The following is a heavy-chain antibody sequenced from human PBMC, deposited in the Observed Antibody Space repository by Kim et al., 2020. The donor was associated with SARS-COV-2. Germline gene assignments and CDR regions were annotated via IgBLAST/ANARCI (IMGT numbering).Heavy chain of an antibody. Sequence: SETLSLTCTVSGGSISSYYWSWIRQPPGKRLEWIGYIYYSGSTNYNSSLKSRVTISVDTSKNQFSLKLSSVTAADTAVYYCARIRTGEYYYYYYGMDVWGQGTTVTVSS. D-gene: IGHD7-27*01. CDR3: ARIRTGEYYYYYYGMDV. J-gene: IGHJ6*02. CDR1: GGSISSYY. CDR2: IYYSGST. V-gene: IGHV4-59*01.